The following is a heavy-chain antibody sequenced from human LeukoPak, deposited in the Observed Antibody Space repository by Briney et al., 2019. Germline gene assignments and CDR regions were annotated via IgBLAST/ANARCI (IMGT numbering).Heavy chain of an antibody. CDR2: IYYSGST. D-gene: IGHD3-3*01. CDR1: GGSISSSSYY. V-gene: IGHV4-39*07. Sequence: SETLSLTCTVSGGSISSSSYYWGWIRQPPGKGLEWIGSIYYSGSTYYNPSLKSRVTISVDTSKNQFSLKLSSVTAADTAVYYCASLSLEWLYPDYWGQGTLVTVSS. CDR3: ASLSLEWLYPDY. J-gene: IGHJ4*02.